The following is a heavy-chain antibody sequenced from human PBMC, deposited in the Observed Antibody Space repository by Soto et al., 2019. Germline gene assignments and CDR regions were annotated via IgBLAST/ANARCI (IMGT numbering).Heavy chain of an antibody. V-gene: IGHV6-1*01. CDR2: TYYRSKWYN. CDR3: ARDRILRYFDWLPQPYYYYGMDV. CDR1: GDSVSSNSAA. Sequence: SQTLSLTCAISGDSVSSNSAAWNWIRQSPSRGLEWLGRTYYRSKWYNDYAVSVKSRITINPDTSKNQFSLQLNSVTPEGTAVYYCARDRILRYFDWLPQPYYYYGMDVWGQGTTVTSP. J-gene: IGHJ6*02. D-gene: IGHD3-9*01.